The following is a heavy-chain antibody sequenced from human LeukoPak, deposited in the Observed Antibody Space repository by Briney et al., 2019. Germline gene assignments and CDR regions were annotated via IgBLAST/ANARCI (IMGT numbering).Heavy chain of an antibody. CDR1: GGSISTNY. CDR3: ARIQSSASPFDY. D-gene: IGHD2-2*01. V-gene: IGHV4-59*01. Sequence: SETLSLTCTVSGGSISTNYWSWIRQSPGKRLEWIGYIYYTGATTYNPSLESRVTISVDTSKNQFSLRLTSVTAADTAVYYCARIQSSASPFDYWGQGTLVTVSA. J-gene: IGHJ4*02. CDR2: IYYTGAT.